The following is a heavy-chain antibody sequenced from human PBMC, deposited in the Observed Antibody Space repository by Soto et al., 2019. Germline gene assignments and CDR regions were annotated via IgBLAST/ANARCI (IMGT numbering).Heavy chain of an antibody. CDR2: ISWNSGSI. CDR1: GFNFDDYA. D-gene: IGHD6-6*01. V-gene: IGHV3-9*01. CDR3: TKESSSTSGPYNWFDP. J-gene: IGHJ5*02. Sequence: SLRLSCAASGFNFDDYAMHWVRQAPGKGLEWVSGISWNSGSIGYADSVKGRFTISRDNAKTSLYLQMNSLRPEDTAFYYCTKESSSTSGPYNWFDPWGQGTLVTGSS.